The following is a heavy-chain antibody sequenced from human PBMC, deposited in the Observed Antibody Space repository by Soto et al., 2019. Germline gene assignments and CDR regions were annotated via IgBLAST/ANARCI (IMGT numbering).Heavy chain of an antibody. CDR1: GGSISNVY. CDR2: IFHSGNT. V-gene: IGHV4-59*01. CDR3: ARAHAPTLPFDY. D-gene: IGHD2-15*01. Sequence: PSESLSLTRSVSGGSISNVYWSWIRQPPGKGLEWIGFIFHSGNTKYNPSLKSRVTISVDTSKNQFSLSLKSVTAADPAVYFCARAHAPTLPFDYWGQGTLVPVSS. J-gene: IGHJ4*02.